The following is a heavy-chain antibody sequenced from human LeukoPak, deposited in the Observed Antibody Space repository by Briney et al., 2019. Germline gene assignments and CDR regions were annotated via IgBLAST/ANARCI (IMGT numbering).Heavy chain of an antibody. CDR3: AREYQTTMVRGVFDY. CDR1: GYTFTSYG. D-gene: IGHD3-10*01. Sequence: ASVKVSCKASGYTFTSYGISWVRQAPGQGLEWMGWISAYNGNTNYVQKLQGRVTMTTDTSTSTAYMELRSLRSDDTAVYYCAREYQTTMVRGVFDYWGREPWSPSPQ. V-gene: IGHV1-18*01. CDR2: ISAYNGNT. J-gene: IGHJ4*02.